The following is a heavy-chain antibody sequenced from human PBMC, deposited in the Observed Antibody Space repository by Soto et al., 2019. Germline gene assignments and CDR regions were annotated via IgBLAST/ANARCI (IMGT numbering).Heavy chain of an antibody. CDR1: GGTFSTYG. V-gene: IGHV1-69*12. CDR3: ARALDQWYGGNSLSLDY. D-gene: IGHD2-21*02. Sequence: QVQLVQSGAEVKKPGSSVKVSCKASGGTFSTYGINWVRQAPGQGLEWMGGIIPMFGTTNYAQKFQGRVTITADESTSTAYMELSSLSSEDTAVYYCARALDQWYGGNSLSLDYWGQGTLVTVSS. J-gene: IGHJ4*02. CDR2: IIPMFGTT.